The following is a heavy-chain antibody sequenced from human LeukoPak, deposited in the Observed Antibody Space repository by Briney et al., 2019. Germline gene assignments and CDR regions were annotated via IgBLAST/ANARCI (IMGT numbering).Heavy chain of an antibody. D-gene: IGHD6-6*01. CDR2: INSDGSEE. V-gene: IGHV3-7*03. CDR1: GFTFNGFW. Sequence: GSLRPFCAVPGFTFNGFWMSWSRQAPGKGMEWVASINSDGSEEYYADVVKGRFTISRDNAKNSLYLQINSLRAEDTAVYYCARSSYSSSSSVWGQGTMVTVSS. CDR3: ARSSYSSSSSV. J-gene: IGHJ3*01.